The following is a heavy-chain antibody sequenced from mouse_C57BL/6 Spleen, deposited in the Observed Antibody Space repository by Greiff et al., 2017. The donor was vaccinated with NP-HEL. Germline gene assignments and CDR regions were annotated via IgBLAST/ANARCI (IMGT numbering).Heavy chain of an antibody. CDR3: ALYSNYGWFAY. CDR1: GYTFTTYP. CDR2: FHPYNDDT. V-gene: IGHV1-47*01. J-gene: IGHJ3*01. D-gene: IGHD2-5*01. Sequence: VKLMESGAELVKPGASVKMSCKASGYTFTTYPIEWMKQNHGKSLEWIGNFHPYNDDTKYNEKFKGKATLTVEKSSSTVYLELSRLTSDDSAVYYCALYSNYGWFAYWGQGTLVTVSA.